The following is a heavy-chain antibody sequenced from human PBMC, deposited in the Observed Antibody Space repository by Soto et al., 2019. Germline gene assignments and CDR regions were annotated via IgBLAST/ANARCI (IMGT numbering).Heavy chain of an antibody. V-gene: IGHV3-30*18. J-gene: IGHJ5*02. CDR3: AKPNDYSNYNNWFDP. CDR1: GFTFSSYG. Sequence: GGSLRLSCAASGFTFSSYGMRWVRQAPGKGLEWVAVISYDGSNKYYADSVKGRFTISRDNSKNTLYLQRNSLRAEDTAVYYCAKPNDYSNYNNWFDPWGQGTLVTVSS. D-gene: IGHD4-4*01. CDR2: ISYDGSNK.